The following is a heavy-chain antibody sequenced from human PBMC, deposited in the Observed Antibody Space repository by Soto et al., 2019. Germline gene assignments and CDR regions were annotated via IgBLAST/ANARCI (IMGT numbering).Heavy chain of an antibody. V-gene: IGHV1-2*02. D-gene: IGHD3-10*01. Sequence: QVQLVQSGAELKEPGDSVRVSCEASGYTFTAYYIHWVRQAPGQGLEWMGWINPRFGDTSYAQDFQGRVSMTRDTSISTVYMELSRLTFDDTAIYYCARNMDYYYGPGSGNGHGFWGQGTTVTVFS. J-gene: IGHJ6*02. CDR2: INPRFGDT. CDR3: ARNMDYYYGPGSGNGHGF. CDR1: GYTFTAYY.